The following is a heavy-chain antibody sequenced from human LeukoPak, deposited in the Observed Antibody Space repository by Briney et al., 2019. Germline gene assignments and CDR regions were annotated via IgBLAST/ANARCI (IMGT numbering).Heavy chain of an antibody. CDR2: IYYSWST. Sequence: SDTLSLICTVCGGSISSYYGSWIRQPPGKGLELIGYIYYSWSTNFNPSLKSRVTISVDTSKDQFSLKLSSVTAADTAVYYCARESTMVRGVILGFDPWGQGTLVTVSS. D-gene: IGHD3-10*01. CDR1: GGSISSYY. J-gene: IGHJ5*02. CDR3: ARESTMVRGVILGFDP. V-gene: IGHV4-59*01.